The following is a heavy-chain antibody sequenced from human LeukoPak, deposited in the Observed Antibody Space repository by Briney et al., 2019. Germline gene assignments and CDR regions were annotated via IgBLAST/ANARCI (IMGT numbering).Heavy chain of an antibody. CDR3: AKISWVAPI. Sequence: PGGSLRLSCAASGFTFSSYAMSWVRQAPGKGLEWVSSITESGGNTYYADSVKGRFTISRDNSKNTLYLQMNSLRAEDTALYYCAKISWVAPIWGQGTMVTVSS. CDR2: ITESGGNT. V-gene: IGHV3-23*01. D-gene: IGHD5-12*01. CDR1: GFTFSSYA. J-gene: IGHJ3*02.